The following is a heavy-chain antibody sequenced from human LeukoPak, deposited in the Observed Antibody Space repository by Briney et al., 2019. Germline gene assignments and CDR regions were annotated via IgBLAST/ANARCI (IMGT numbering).Heavy chain of an antibody. J-gene: IGHJ4*02. CDR2: ISWNSGSI. CDR3: AKGSPDYFDY. Sequence: GGSLRLSCAASGFTFDDYAMHWVLQAPGKGLEWVSGISWNSGSIGYADSVKGRFTISRDNAKNSLYLQMNSLRAEDTALYYCAKGSPDYFDYWGQGTLVTVSS. V-gene: IGHV3-9*01. CDR1: GFTFDDYA.